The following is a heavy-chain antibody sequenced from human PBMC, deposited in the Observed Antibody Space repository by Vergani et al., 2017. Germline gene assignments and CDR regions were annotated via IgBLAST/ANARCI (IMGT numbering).Heavy chain of an antibody. J-gene: IGHJ5*02. V-gene: IGHV3-23*01. CDR2: LNGSHP. CDR3: AKDPILTGGWFDP. Sequence: EVQLLESGGGLVQPGGSLRLSCAASGFTFSSSAMSWVRQAPGKGLEWVSSLNGSHPYYTDSVRGRFTISGDTSKNTLYLQMNNLRAEDTAVYYCAKDPILTGGWFDPWGQGTLVTVSS. CDR1: GFTFSSSA. D-gene: IGHD1-20*01.